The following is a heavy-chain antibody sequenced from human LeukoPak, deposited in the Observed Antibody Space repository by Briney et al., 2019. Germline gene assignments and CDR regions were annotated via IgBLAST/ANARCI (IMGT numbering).Heavy chain of an antibody. V-gene: IGHV1-69*13. Sequence: SVKVSCKASGGNFNNYAINWVRQAPGQGLEWLGGVIPMFGSVNYAQKFQGRVTITADGITSIAYMELGSLTTDDTAVYYCARGRELLGIQCAFDIWGQGTVVTVAS. CDR2: VIPMFGSV. CDR3: ARGRELLGIQCAFDI. J-gene: IGHJ3*02. CDR1: GGNFNNYA. D-gene: IGHD1-26*01.